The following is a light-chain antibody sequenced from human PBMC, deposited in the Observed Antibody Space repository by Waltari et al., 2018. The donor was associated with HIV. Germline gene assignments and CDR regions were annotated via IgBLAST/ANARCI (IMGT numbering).Light chain of an antibody. V-gene: IGLV1-47*01. Sequence: QSVLTQPPPASGTPGQRVTISCSGSSPNIGSKYVYWYQHLPGPAPKLLTCRTTRRPSGVPGRVSGSRAGTSGALAISGLRSGDEADCYCAAWDDSLGGGVFGGGTKLAVL. CDR1: SPNIGSKY. J-gene: IGLJ3*02. CDR3: AAWDDSLGGGV. CDR2: RTT.